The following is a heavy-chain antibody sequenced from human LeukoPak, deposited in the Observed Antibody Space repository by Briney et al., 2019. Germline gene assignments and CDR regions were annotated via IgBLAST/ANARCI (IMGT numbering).Heavy chain of an antibody. CDR2: IYHSGST. V-gene: IGHV4-4*02. J-gene: IGHJ5*02. CDR1: GGSISSSNW. Sequence: SETLSLTCAVSGGSISSSNWWSWVRRPPGKGLEWIGEIYHSGSTNYNPSPKSRVTISVDKSKNQFSLKLSSVTAADTAVYYCARISDSNYYDSSGYWPWGQGTLVTVSS. D-gene: IGHD3-22*01. CDR3: ARISDSNYYDSSGYWP.